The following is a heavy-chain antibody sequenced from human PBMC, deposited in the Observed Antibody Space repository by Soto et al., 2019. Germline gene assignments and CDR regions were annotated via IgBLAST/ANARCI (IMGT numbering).Heavy chain of an antibody. CDR3: VKDTSSAPYYMDV. D-gene: IGHD2-2*01. CDR2: ITGSTGST. Sequence: EVQVLESGGGSEQPGGSLRLSCAASGFTFSNFAMGWVRHAPGKGLEWVSEITGSTGSTYYADSVRGRFFISRDNSKNTLHLQMNRLRVEETAVYYCVKDTSSAPYYMDVWGKGTTVTVSS. CDR1: GFTFSNFA. J-gene: IGHJ6*03. V-gene: IGHV3-23*01.